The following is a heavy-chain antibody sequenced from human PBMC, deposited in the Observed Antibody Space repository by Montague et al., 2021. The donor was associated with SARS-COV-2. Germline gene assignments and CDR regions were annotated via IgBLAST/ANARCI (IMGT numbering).Heavy chain of an antibody. CDR2: IYPGGNT. CDR1: GDSISSRSW. Sequence: SETLSLTCAVSGDSISSRSWWSWVRQSPGKGLEWIGLIYPGGNTXXNPXPQSRVTISVDTSKNQFSLKLSSVTAADTAVYYCASVYTVTYYFDYWGRGTLVTVSS. V-gene: IGHV4-4*02. CDR3: ASVYTVTYYFDY. D-gene: IGHD4-17*01. J-gene: IGHJ4*02.